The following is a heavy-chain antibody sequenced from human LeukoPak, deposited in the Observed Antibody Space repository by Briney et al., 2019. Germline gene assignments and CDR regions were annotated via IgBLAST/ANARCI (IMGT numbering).Heavy chain of an antibody. J-gene: IGHJ5*02. CDR1: GYTFTAYY. CDR2: IDPNSGDT. CDR3: GRGIQSFDP. V-gene: IGHV1-2*06. Sequence: AAVKVSCKASGYTFTAYYIHWVRQAPGQGLEWMGRIDPNSGDTKYAQKFQDRVTMTRDTSMNTAYMEISSLRYDDTAVYYCGRGIQSFDPWGQGTLVTVSS.